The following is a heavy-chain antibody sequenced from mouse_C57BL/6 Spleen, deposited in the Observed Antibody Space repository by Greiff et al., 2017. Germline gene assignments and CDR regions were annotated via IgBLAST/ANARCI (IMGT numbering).Heavy chain of an antibody. V-gene: IGHV1-64*01. J-gene: IGHJ3*01. D-gene: IGHD3-2*02. CDR2: IHPNSGST. CDR3: ASPTAQARVFAY. Sequence: QVHVKQPGAELVKPGASVKLSCKASGYTFTSYWMHWVKQRPGQGLEWIGMIHPNSGSTNYNEKFKSKATLTVDKSSSTAYMQLSSLTSEDSAVYYCASPTAQARVFAYWGQGTLVTVSA. CDR1: GYTFTSYW.